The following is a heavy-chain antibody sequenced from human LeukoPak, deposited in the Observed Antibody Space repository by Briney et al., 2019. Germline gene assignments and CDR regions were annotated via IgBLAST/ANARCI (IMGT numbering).Heavy chain of an antibody. CDR1: SGSISSYY. CDR2: IYYSGST. J-gene: IGHJ4*02. CDR3: ASSPTYYYDSSELSFDY. D-gene: IGHD3-22*01. Sequence: PSETLSLTCTVSSGSISSYYWSWIRQPPGKGLEWIGYIYYSGSTNYNPSLKSRVTISVDTSKNQFSLKLSSVTAADTAVYYCASSPTYYYDSSELSFDYWGQGTLVTVSS. V-gene: IGHV4-59*01.